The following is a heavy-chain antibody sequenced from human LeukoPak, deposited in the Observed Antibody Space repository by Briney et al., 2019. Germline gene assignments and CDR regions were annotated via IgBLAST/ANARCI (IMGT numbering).Heavy chain of an antibody. Sequence: PGGSLRLSCAASGFTFSSYAMHWVRQAPGKGLEWVAVISYDGSNKYYADSVKGRFTISRDNSKNTLYLQMNSLRAEDTAVYYCARGSSSSWYYYFDYWGQGTLVTVSS. V-gene: IGHV3-30-3*01. J-gene: IGHJ4*02. CDR3: ARGSSSSWYYYFDY. CDR2: ISYDGSNK. CDR1: GFTFSSYA. D-gene: IGHD6-13*01.